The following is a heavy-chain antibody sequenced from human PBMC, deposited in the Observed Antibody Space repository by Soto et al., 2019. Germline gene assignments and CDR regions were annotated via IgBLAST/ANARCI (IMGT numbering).Heavy chain of an antibody. CDR2: IIPIFGTA. CDR3: ARVRLYCSSTSCYNSQGFDY. V-gene: IGHV1-69*13. CDR1: GGTFSSYA. Sequence: GASVKVSCKASGGTFSSYAISWVRQAPGQGXEWMGGIIPIFGTANYAQKFQGRVTITADESTSTAYMELSSLRSEDTAVYYCARVRLYCSSTSCYNSQGFDYWGQGPLVTVSS. J-gene: IGHJ4*02. D-gene: IGHD2-2*02.